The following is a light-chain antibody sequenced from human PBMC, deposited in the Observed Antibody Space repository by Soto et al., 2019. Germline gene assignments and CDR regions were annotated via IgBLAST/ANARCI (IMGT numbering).Light chain of an antibody. Sequence: IQLTQSPSSLSASVGDRVTLTCRASLGISSYLAWYQQKPGKAPKVLIYDASTLQSGVPSRFSGGGSGTDFTLTISSLQPEDFATYYCQQLNSYPLTFGGGTKVDTK. CDR2: DAS. CDR3: QQLNSYPLT. J-gene: IGKJ4*01. V-gene: IGKV1-9*01. CDR1: LGISSY.